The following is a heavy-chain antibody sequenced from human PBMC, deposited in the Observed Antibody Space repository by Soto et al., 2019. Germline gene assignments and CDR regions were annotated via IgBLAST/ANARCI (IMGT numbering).Heavy chain of an antibody. Sequence: PGVTLILCYAASGFKFGSYGVKWVSQAPGKGLEWVAVISFDGSNKYYADSVKGRFTISRDNSKNTLYLQMNSLRAEDTVVYFCARGPSSLTRFDYWGQGTLGNV. CDR3: ARGPSSLTRFDY. J-gene: IGHJ4*02. CDR2: ISFDGSNK. V-gene: IGHV3-30-3*01. CDR1: GFKFGSYG. D-gene: IGHD2-2*01.